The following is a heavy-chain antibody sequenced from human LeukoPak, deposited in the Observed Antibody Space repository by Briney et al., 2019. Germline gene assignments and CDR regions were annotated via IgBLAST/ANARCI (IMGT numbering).Heavy chain of an antibody. J-gene: IGHJ5*02. CDR3: ARDFGSGREGGWFDP. D-gene: IGHD3-3*01. Sequence: SETLSLTCTVSGGSISSSNYYWSWIRQPPGKGLEWIGYIYYSGSTNYNPSLKSRVTMSADTSKIQFSLNLTSVTAADTAVYYCARDFGSGREGGWFDPWGQGTLVTVSS. V-gene: IGHV4-61*01. CDR2: IYYSGST. CDR1: GGSISSSNYY.